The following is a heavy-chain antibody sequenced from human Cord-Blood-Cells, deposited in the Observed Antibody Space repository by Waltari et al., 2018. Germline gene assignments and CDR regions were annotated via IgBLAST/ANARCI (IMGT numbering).Heavy chain of an antibody. J-gene: IGHJ5*02. CDR1: GGSFSGYY. D-gene: IGHD3-22*01. Sequence: QVQLQQWGAGLLQPSETLSLTCAVYGGSFSGYYWSWLRQPPGKGLEWIGEINHSGSTNYNPSLKSRVTISVDTSKNQFSLKLSSVTAADTAVYYCARVTNYYDSSGTQEFDPWGQGTLVTVSS. V-gene: IGHV4-34*01. CDR2: INHSGST. CDR3: ARVTNYYDSSGTQEFDP.